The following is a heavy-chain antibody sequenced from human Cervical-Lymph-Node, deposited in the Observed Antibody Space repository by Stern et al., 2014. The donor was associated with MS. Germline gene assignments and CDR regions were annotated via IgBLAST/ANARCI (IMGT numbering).Heavy chain of an antibody. Sequence: QMQLVQSGAEVKKPGASVKVSCKASGYTFTGYYIHWVRQAPGQGLEWMGWINSNSGDTKYEQKFQGWVTLTRDTSISTAYMELSRLRSDDTAVYYCARGHHDMGVWGQGTTVTVSS. CDR2: INSNSGDT. V-gene: IGHV1-2*04. CDR1: GYTFTGYY. CDR3: ARGHHDMGV. J-gene: IGHJ6*02.